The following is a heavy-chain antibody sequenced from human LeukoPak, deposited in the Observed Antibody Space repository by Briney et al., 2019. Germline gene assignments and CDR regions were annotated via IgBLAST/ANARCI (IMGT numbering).Heavy chain of an antibody. V-gene: IGHV3-30*14. Sequence: PGGSLRLSCTVSGFIFSNYWMNWVRQAPGKGLEWVAVISYDGTNKYYADSVKGRFTISRDNSKNTLYLQMNSLRAEDTAVYYCAREENHIVTTSYYFDHWGQGTLVTVSS. J-gene: IGHJ4*02. D-gene: IGHD5-12*01. CDR3: AREENHIVTTSYYFDH. CDR1: GFIFSNYW. CDR2: ISYDGTNK.